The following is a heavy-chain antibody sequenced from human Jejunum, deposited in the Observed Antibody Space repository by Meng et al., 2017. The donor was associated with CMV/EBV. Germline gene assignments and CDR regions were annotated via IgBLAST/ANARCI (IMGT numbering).Heavy chain of an antibody. CDR1: GFIFTSYA. D-gene: IGHD2-2*01. V-gene: IGHV1-18*01. J-gene: IGHJ4*02. CDR3: ARFYCSSTSCPHVLFDY. Sequence: QVQRVQPGAEVKKPGAAVKVSCEASGFIFTSYAISWVRQAPGQGLQYMGWISAYNGNTNYAQELQGRVTMTTDTSTSTAYMELRSLRFDDTAVYYCARFYCSSTSCPHVLFDYWGQGTLVTVSS. CDR2: ISAYNGNT.